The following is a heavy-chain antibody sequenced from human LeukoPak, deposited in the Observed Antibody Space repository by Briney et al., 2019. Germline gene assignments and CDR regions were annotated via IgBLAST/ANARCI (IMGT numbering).Heavy chain of an antibody. D-gene: IGHD3-22*01. V-gene: IGHV3-48*03. J-gene: IGHJ5*02. CDR2: ISSSDSTS. CDR3: ARETRGHYYDSSGPDH. CDR1: GFTFRSYE. Sequence: GGSLRLSCAASGFTFRSYEMNWVRQAPGKWLEWVSYISSSDSTSHYADSVKGRFTISRDNAKNSLYLQMNSLRVEDMGVYYCARETRGHYYDSSGPDHWGQGTLVTVSS.